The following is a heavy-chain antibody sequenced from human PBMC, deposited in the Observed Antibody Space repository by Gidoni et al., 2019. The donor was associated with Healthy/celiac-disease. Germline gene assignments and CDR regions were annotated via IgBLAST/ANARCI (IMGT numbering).Heavy chain of an antibody. D-gene: IGHD6-13*01. CDR3: AREGYSSSWYGGAMDV. V-gene: IGHV4-4*07. Sequence: QLQESGPGLVKPSETLSLTCPVSGGSISSYYWSWIRQPAGKGLEWIGRIYTSGSTNYNPPLKSRVTMSVDTSKNQFSLKLSSVTAADTAVYYCAREGYSSSWYGGAMDVWGKGTTVTVSS. J-gene: IGHJ6*03. CDR1: GGSISSYY. CDR2: IYTSGST.